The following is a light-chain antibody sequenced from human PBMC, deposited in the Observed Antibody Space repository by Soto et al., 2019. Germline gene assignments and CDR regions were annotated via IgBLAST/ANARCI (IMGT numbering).Light chain of an antibody. CDR1: QDISNY. CDR3: QQYDNLFFS. V-gene: IGKV1-33*01. J-gene: IGKJ4*01. CDR2: DVL. Sequence: DIQMTQSPSSLSASVGDRVIITCQASQDISNYLNWYQKKPGKAPKLLIYDVLNLEAGVPSRFSGSGSGTDFTLNISSLQPEDTATYYCQQYDNLFFSFGGGTRVEIK.